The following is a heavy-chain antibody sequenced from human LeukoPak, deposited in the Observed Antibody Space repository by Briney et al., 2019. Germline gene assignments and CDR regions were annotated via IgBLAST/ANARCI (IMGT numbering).Heavy chain of an antibody. Sequence: SETLSLTCTVSGGSISGGDYYWSWIRQPPGKGLEWIGYIYRGSTYYNPSLKSRVTISVDTSKNQFSLKLSSVTAADTAVYYCARANGVSPSFCSSTSCYEDFDYWGQGTLVTVSS. D-gene: IGHD2-2*01. J-gene: IGHJ4*02. CDR2: IYRGST. V-gene: IGHV4-30-4*01. CDR3: ARANGVSPSFCSSTSCYEDFDY. CDR1: GGSISGGDYY.